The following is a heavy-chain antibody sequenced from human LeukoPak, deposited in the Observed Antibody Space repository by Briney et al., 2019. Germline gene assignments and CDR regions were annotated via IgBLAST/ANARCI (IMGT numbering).Heavy chain of an antibody. CDR3: ARHLAGRSWAWYFDL. CDR2: IYDSGSI. V-gene: IGHV4-39*01. CDR1: GDSISSSSYC. J-gene: IGHJ2*01. D-gene: IGHD6-13*01. Sequence: SETLSLTCTVSGDSISSSSYCWGCIRQPPGKGRESNGSIYDSGSIYYNPSLKRRVTISVDTSKIQFSLKLSSVTAADTAVYYCARHLAGRSWAWYFDLWGRGTLVTVSS.